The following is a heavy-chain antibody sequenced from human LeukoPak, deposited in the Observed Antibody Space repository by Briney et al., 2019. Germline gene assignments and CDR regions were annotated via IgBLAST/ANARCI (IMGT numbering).Heavy chain of an antibody. Sequence: HPGGSLRLSCAASGFTFSSYGMHWVRQAPGKGLEWVAFIRYDGSNKYYADSVEGRFTISRDNSKDTLYLQMNSLRAEDTAVYYCAKDGLYQDISFWDYMDVWGKGTTVTVSS. CDR1: GFTFSSYG. D-gene: IGHD2-15*01. J-gene: IGHJ6*03. CDR2: IRYDGSNK. CDR3: AKDGLYQDISFWDYMDV. V-gene: IGHV3-30*02.